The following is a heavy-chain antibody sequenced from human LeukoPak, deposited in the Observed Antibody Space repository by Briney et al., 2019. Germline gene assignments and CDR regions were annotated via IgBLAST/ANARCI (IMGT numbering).Heavy chain of an antibody. Sequence: GGSLRLSCVVSGFTLSSYSANWVRHSPGKGLEWVSYISSISSYIHYADSVKGRFTISRDNAKKSLYLQMNSLRAEDTAVYYCAMAAYHDFWSGYYSHFDYWGQGTLVTVSS. CDR3: AMAAYHDFWSGYYSHFDY. J-gene: IGHJ4*02. CDR1: GFTLSSYS. V-gene: IGHV3-21*01. CDR2: ISSISSYI. D-gene: IGHD3-3*01.